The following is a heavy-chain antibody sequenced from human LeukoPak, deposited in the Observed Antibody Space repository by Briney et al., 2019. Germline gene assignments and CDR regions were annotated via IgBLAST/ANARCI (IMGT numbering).Heavy chain of an antibody. V-gene: IGHV4-34*01. D-gene: IGHD3-10*01. CDR1: GGSSSGYY. CDR2: INHSGST. J-gene: IGHJ5*02. Sequence: PSETLSLTCAVYGGSSSGYYWSWIRQPPGKGLEWIGDINHSGSTNYNPSLKSRVTISVDTSKNQFSLKLSSVTAADTAVYYCARALQVGRWFGGNWFDPWGQGTLVTVSS. CDR3: ARALQVGRWFGGNWFDP.